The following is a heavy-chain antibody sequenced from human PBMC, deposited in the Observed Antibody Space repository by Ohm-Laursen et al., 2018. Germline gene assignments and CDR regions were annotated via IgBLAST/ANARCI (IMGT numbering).Heavy chain of an antibody. CDR2: INQDGSEK. Sequence: SLRLSCSASGFTFSTYCMTWVRQAPGKGLEWVANINQDGSEKYYVDSVKGRFTISRDNAKDSLDLQMTSLRVEDTALYYCASAHQYCSATTCNGGYDFWGQGTLVTVSS. D-gene: IGHD2-15*01. CDR3: ASAHQYCSATTCNGGYDF. CDR1: GFTFSTYC. J-gene: IGHJ4*02. V-gene: IGHV3-7*01.